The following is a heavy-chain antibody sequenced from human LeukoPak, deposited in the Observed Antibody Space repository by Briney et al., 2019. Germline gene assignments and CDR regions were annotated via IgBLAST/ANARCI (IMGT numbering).Heavy chain of an antibody. CDR2: IKQDGSEK. D-gene: IGHD2-2*01. CDR3: ASLLPAAARQGGY. CDR1: GFTFSSYW. J-gene: IGHJ4*02. Sequence: TGGSLRLSCAASGFTFSSYWMSWVRQAPGKGLEWVANIKQDGSEKYYVDSVKGRFTISRDNSKNTLYLQMNSLRAEDTAVYYCASLLPAAARQGGYWGQGTLVTVSS. V-gene: IGHV3-7*01.